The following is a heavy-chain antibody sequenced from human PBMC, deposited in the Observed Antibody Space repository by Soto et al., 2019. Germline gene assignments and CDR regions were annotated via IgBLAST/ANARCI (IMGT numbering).Heavy chain of an antibody. J-gene: IGHJ1*01. CDR3: SKENGDSNFQH. Sequence: HPGGSLRLACAACDFTISSYALSWVLQAPGKGLERVSDISGSGGMTYYAESVKGRFTISRKNSKYAMYLQMNVLRAEDEDLYYCSKENGDSNFQHWGQGTMVTV. CDR2: ISGSGGMT. CDR1: DFTISSYA. V-gene: IGHV3-23*01. D-gene: IGHD3-22*01.